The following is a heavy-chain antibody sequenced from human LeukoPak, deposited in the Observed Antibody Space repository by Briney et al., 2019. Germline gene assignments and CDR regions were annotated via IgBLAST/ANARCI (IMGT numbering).Heavy chain of an antibody. CDR3: ATSSDILTGYPVPPLDF. V-gene: IGHV3-23*01. J-gene: IGHJ4*02. D-gene: IGHD3-9*01. CDR1: GLTFKNFA. CDR2: SSGDEDSI. Sequence: PGGSLRLSCAASGLTFKNFAMSWVRQAPGKGLEWLAVSSGDEDSIHYADSVRGHFVISTDNSENTSYLHMNSLRAEDTAVYYCATSSDILTGYPVPPLDFWGQGTLVTVSS.